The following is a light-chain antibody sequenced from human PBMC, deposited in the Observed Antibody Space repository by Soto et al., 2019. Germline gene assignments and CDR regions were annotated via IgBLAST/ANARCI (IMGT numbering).Light chain of an antibody. CDR1: QSVSTY. CDR2: DAA. V-gene: IGKV3-11*01. J-gene: IGKJ5*01. CDR3: QQRSNWPHT. Sequence: EIVLTQSPATLSLSPGERATLSCRASQSVSTYLAWYQQKPGQAPRLLIYDAASRATGTPARFSGSGSGTDFTLTISNLESEDFVVYYCQQRSNWPHTFGQGTRLEIK.